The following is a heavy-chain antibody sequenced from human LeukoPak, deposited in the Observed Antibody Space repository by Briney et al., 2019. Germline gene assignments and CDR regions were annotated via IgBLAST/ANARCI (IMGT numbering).Heavy chain of an antibody. V-gene: IGHV3-7*01. J-gene: IGHJ4*02. CDR3: AGVLGTAFNPGIAVAGDY. Sequence: GGSLRLSCAASGFTFSSYWMSWVRQAPGKGLEWVANIKQDGSEKYYVDSVRGRFTISRDNAKNSLYLQMNSLRVEDTAVYYCAGVLGTAFNPGIAVAGDYWGQGTLVTVSS. CDR2: IKQDGSEK. D-gene: IGHD6-19*01. CDR1: GFTFSSYW.